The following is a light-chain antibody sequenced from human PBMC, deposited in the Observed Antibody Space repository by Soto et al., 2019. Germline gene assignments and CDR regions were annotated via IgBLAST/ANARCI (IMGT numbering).Light chain of an antibody. J-gene: IGKJ1*01. CDR2: KAS. CDR1: QTISSW. CDR3: QQYSSYSGT. Sequence: DIQMTQSPSTLSASVGDRVTITCRASQTISSWLAWYQQKPGKAPKLLIYKASSLQSGVPLRFSGSGSGTEFTLTISNLQPDDFATYYCQQYSSYSGTFGQGTKVEIK. V-gene: IGKV1-5*03.